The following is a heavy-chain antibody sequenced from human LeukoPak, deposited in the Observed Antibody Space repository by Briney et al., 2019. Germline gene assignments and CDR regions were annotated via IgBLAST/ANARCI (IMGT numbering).Heavy chain of an antibody. J-gene: IGHJ3*02. D-gene: IGHD6-6*01. CDR2: IRYDGDSK. Sequence: PGGSLRLSCAVPGFNFRDYNMHWVRLAPGKGLEWEAFIRYDGDSKYYADSVKGRLTISRDNSKNMLYLEMNSLRLEDTALYYCVRQYSTSVDAFDIWGQGTMVIVSS. V-gene: IGHV3-30*02. CDR1: GFNFRDYN. CDR3: VRQYSTSVDAFDI.